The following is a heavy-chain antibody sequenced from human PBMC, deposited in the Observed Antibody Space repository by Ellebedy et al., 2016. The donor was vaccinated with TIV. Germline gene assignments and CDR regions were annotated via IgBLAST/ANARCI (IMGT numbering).Heavy chain of an antibody. Sequence: ASVKVSCKTSGGSFLSHAFIWVRQAPGQGLEWMGRIIPVLGKPVYAQNFQGRVTITADKSTSTTYMELSSLRSEDTAVYYCARDGDCSGGSCYNSWGQGTLVTVSS. D-gene: IGHD2-15*01. CDR3: ARDGDCSGGSCYNS. V-gene: IGHV1-69*04. CDR1: GGSFLSHA. CDR2: IIPVLGKP. J-gene: IGHJ4*02.